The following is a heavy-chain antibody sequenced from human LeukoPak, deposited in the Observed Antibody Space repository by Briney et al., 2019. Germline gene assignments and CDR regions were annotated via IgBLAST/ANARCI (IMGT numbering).Heavy chain of an antibody. J-gene: IGHJ4*02. D-gene: IGHD2-2*01. CDR2: ISGSGGST. V-gene: IGHV3-23*01. CDR3: AKERVYISSTSCFDY. CDR1: GFTYSSYA. Sequence: GGSLRLSCAASGFTYSSYAMSWVRQAPGKGLEWVSAISGSGGSTYYADSVKGRFTISRDNSKNTLYLQMNSLRAEDTAVYYCAKERVYISSTSCFDYWGQGTLVTVSS.